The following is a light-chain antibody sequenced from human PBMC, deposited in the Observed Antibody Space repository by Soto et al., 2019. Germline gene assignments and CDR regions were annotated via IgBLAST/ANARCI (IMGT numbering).Light chain of an antibody. CDR2: AAS. Sequence: DIQMTQSPSAMSASVGDRVTISCRASQGVSDFLAWFQQKPGTAPKRLIYAASGLESGVPSRFSGRGSGTEFTLTISGLQPEDFATYYCLQHKTYPYTFGQGTKVDIK. CDR3: LQHKTYPYT. V-gene: IGKV1-17*03. CDR1: QGVSDF. J-gene: IGKJ2*01.